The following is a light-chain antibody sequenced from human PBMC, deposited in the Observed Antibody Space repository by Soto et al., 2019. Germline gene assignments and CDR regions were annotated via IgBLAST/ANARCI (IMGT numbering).Light chain of an antibody. V-gene: IGKV1-5*01. CDR3: QQYNNYPPT. J-gene: IGKJ1*01. CDR1: ESIRTW. CDR2: DAS. Sequence: DSQLTQSPSTLTASIGDRVTITCRATESIRTWLAWYQHKPGKAPKFLIYDASSLETGVPSRFSGSGSGTEFTLTISNLQPDDFATYFCQQYNNYPPTFGQGTKVDIK.